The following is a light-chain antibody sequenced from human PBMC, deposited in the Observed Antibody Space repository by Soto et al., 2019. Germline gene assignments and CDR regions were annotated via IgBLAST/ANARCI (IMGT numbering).Light chain of an antibody. V-gene: IGKV1-39*01. Sequence: DIQLTHSPSFLSASVGDRVTITCRASRGISSYLAWYQQKPGKAPKLLIYAASTLQSGVPSRFSGSGSGTDFTLTISSLQPEDFATYYCQQSYSNPWTFGQGTKVDIK. CDR2: AAS. CDR1: RGISSY. CDR3: QQSYSNPWT. J-gene: IGKJ1*01.